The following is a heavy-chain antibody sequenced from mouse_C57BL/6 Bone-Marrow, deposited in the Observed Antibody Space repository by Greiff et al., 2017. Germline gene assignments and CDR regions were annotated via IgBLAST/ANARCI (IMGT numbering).Heavy chain of an antibody. D-gene: IGHD2-5*01. V-gene: IGHV1-61*01. J-gene: IGHJ4*01. CDR2: IYPSDSET. Sequence: QVQLQQPGAELVRPGSSVKLSCKASGYTFTSYWMDWVKQRPGQGLEWIGNIYPSDSETNYNQKFKDKATLTVDKSSSTAYMHLSSLTSENSAVYYCAWGLYSNYDLAIDYWGQGTTVTVSS. CDR3: AWGLYSNYDLAIDY. CDR1: GYTFTSYW.